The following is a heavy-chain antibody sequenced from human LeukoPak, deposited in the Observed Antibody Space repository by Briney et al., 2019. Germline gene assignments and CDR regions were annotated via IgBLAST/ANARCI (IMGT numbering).Heavy chain of an antibody. CDR1: GFTFSSYG. D-gene: IGHD3-10*01. CDR3: AGDGITMVRGVSFYYGMDV. Sequence: GGSLRLSCAASGFTFSSYGMHWVRQAPGKGLEWVAVIWYDGSNKYYADSVKGRFTISRDNSENTLYLQMNSLRAEDTAVYYCAGDGITMVRGVSFYYGMDVWGKGTTVTVSS. V-gene: IGHV3-33*01. J-gene: IGHJ6*04. CDR2: IWYDGSNK.